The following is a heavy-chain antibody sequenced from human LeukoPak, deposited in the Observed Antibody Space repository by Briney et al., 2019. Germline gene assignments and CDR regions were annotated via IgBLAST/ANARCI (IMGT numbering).Heavy chain of an antibody. J-gene: IGHJ4*02. CDR1: GFTFSSYS. V-gene: IGHV3-48*01. CDR3: ARSGLNRFDY. Sequence: GGSLRLSCAASGFTFSSYSMNWVRQAPGKGLEWVSYISSSSSTIYYADSVKGRFTISRDNAKNTLYLQMNSLRAEDTAVYFCARSGLNRFDYWGQGTLVTVSS. CDR2: ISSSSSTI. D-gene: IGHD2-15*01.